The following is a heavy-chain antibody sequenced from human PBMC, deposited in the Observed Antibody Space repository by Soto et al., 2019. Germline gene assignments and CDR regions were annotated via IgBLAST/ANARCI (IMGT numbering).Heavy chain of an antibody. CDR3: AAPTWSGRQNPDAFDV. CDR1: GGSISSSHW. J-gene: IGHJ3*01. D-gene: IGHD3-3*01. CDR2: IYHSRKT. V-gene: IGHV4-4*02. Sequence: QVRLQESGPGLVEPSGTLSLTCAVSGGSISSSHWWSWVRQSPGKGLEWIGEIYHSRKTSYNPSLKSRVTISVDESKNQFSLQLSSVAAADTAVYYCAAPTWSGRQNPDAFDVWGQGIMVIVSS.